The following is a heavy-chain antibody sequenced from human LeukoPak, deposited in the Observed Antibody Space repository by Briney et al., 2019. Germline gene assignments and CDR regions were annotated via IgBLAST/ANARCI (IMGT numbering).Heavy chain of an antibody. Sequence: SVKVSCKASGGTFSSYAISWVRQAPGQGLELMGRIIPIFGTANYAQKFQGRVTITTDESTSTAYMELSSLRSEDTAVYYCARAMLIRRSVFDYWGQGTLVTVSS. CDR3: ARAMLIRRSVFDY. CDR1: GGTFSSYA. CDR2: IIPIFGTA. D-gene: IGHD2-21*01. V-gene: IGHV1-69*05. J-gene: IGHJ4*02.